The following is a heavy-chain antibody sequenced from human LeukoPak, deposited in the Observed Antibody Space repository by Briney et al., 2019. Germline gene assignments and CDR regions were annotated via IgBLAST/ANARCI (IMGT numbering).Heavy chain of an antibody. CDR3: ARFRTWGDKAFDY. CDR2: IGTTSGAI. V-gene: IGHV3-48*01. Sequence: PGGSLRLSCAASGITFRSDGMNWVRQAPGKGLEWVSYIGTTSGAIYYADSVKGRFTISRDSAKNSLYLRMNSLRAEDTAVYYCARFRTWGDKAFDYWGQGTLVTVSS. D-gene: IGHD2-21*02. CDR1: GITFRSDG. J-gene: IGHJ4*02.